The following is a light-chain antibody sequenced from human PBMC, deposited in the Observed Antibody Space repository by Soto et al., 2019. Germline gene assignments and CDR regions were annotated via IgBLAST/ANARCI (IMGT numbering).Light chain of an antibody. J-gene: IGKJ2*01. V-gene: IGKV3-20*01. Sequence: EIVLTQSPGTLSLSPGDRATLSCRASQSVSSSYLAWYQQKPGQAPSLLIYGASNRATGIPDRFSGGGSGTDFTLTINRLEPEDFAVYYCQQYGKSAMFTFGQGTKLEIK. CDR2: GAS. CDR3: QQYGKSAMFT. CDR1: QSVSSSY.